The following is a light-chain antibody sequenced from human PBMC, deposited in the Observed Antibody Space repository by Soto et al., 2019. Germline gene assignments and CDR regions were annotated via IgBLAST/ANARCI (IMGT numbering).Light chain of an antibody. CDR3: HQYVSSPWT. CDR2: GAS. J-gene: IGKJ1*01. CDR1: RSVSSGY. V-gene: IGKV3-20*01. Sequence: EVVLTQSPDTLAFSPGDRATLSCRASRSVSSGYLAWYQQKPGQAPRLLLFGASTRATGIPDRFSGSGSGTDFTLTISRLEPEDFAVYYCHQYVSSPWTFGQGTRVEVK.